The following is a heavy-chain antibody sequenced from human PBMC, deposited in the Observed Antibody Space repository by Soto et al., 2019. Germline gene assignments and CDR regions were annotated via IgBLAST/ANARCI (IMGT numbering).Heavy chain of an antibody. CDR2: IIPIFGTA. CDR3: ARGHYYDSSGYYYFDY. CDR1: GGTFSSYA. Sequence: GASVKVSCKASGGTFSSYAISWVRQAPGQGLEWMGGIIPIFGTANYAQKFQGRVTITADESTSTAYMELSSLGSEDTAVYYCARGHYYDSSGYYYFDYWGQGTLVTVSS. J-gene: IGHJ4*02. D-gene: IGHD3-22*01. V-gene: IGHV1-69*13.